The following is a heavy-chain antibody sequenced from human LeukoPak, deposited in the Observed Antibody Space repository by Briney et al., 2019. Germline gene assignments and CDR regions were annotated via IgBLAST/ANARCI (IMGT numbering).Heavy chain of an antibody. CDR2: ISGSGDNT. CDR3: AKGSYYDSSGSFNFDY. CDR1: GFTFSSYA. V-gene: IGHV3-23*01. J-gene: IGHJ4*02. Sequence: PGGSLRLSCAASGFTFSSYAMSWVRQTTGKGLEWVSGISGSGDNTYYADSVKGRFTISRDNSKNTLYVQVNSLGTEDTAAYYCAKGSYYDSSGSFNFDYWGQGTLVTVSS. D-gene: IGHD3-22*01.